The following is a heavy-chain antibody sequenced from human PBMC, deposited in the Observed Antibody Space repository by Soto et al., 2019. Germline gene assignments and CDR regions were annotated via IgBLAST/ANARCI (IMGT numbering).Heavy chain of an antibody. D-gene: IGHD3-22*01. V-gene: IGHV3-30-3*01. CDR2: ISYDGSNK. Sequence: GSLRLSCAASGFTFSSYAMHWVRQAPGKGLEWVAVISYDGSNKYYADSVKGRFTISRDNSKNTLYLQMNSLRAEDTAVYYCARGYDSSGYYQNDAFDIWGQGTMVTVSS. J-gene: IGHJ3*02. CDR3: ARGYDSSGYYQNDAFDI. CDR1: GFTFSSYA.